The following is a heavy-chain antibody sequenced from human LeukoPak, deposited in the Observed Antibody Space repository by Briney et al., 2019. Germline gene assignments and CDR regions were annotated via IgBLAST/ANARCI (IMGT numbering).Heavy chain of an antibody. D-gene: IGHD6-25*01. J-gene: IGHJ4*02. CDR1: GGSISSSSYY. CDR3: ARGRGYNAFDY. CDR2: IYYSGST. V-gene: IGHV4-39*01. Sequence: PSETLSLTCTVSGGSISSSSYYWGWIRQPPGKGLEWIGSIYYSGSTYYNPSLKSRVTISVDTSKNQFSLKLSSVTAADTAVYYCARGRGYNAFDYWGQGTLVTVSS.